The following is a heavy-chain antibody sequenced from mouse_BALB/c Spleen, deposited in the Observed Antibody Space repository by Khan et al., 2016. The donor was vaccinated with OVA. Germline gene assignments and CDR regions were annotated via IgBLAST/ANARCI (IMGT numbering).Heavy chain of an antibody. CDR1: GYSITTDYA. CDR2: ISYSGNT. J-gene: IGHJ2*01. V-gene: IGHV3-2*02. D-gene: IGHD1-1*01. Sequence: EVQLQESGPGLVKPSQSLSLTCTVTGYSITTDYAWNWIRQFPRSKLEWMGHISYSGNTKYNPSLKSRISITRDTSKNQFFLQLKSVTTEDTARYYCARIYGGDFDYWGQGTTLTVSS. CDR3: ARIYGGDFDY.